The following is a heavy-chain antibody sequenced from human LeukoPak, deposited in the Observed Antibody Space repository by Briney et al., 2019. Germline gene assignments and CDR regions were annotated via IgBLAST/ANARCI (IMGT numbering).Heavy chain of an antibody. CDR3: AKETMGLGSYWRYGYYFDY. J-gene: IGHJ4*02. D-gene: IGHD1-26*01. Sequence: PGGSLRLSCAASGFTFSNYAMNWVRQAPGKGLEWVSALSGSGVSTYYADSVKGRFTISRDNSKNTLYLQMNSLRAEDTAVHYCAKETMGLGSYWRYGYYFDYWGQGTLVTVSS. CDR1: GFTFSNYA. CDR2: LSGSGVST. V-gene: IGHV3-23*01.